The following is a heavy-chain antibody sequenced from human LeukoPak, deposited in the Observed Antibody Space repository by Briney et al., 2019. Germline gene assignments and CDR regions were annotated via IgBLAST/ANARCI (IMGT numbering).Heavy chain of an antibody. V-gene: IGHV4-4*07. D-gene: IGHD3-9*01. Sequence: SETLSLTCTVSGGTISSYYWSWIRQPAGKGLEWIGRIYTSGSTNYNPSLKSRVTMSVDTSKNQFSLKLSSVTAADTAVYYCARDQPVLRYFEQWGQGTLVTVSS. J-gene: IGHJ4*02. CDR2: IYTSGST. CDR1: GGTISSYY. CDR3: ARDQPVLRYFEQ.